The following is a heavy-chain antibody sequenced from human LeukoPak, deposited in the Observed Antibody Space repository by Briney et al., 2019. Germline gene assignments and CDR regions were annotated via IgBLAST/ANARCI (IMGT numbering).Heavy chain of an antibody. Sequence: PSETLSLTCTVSGGSISSYYWSWIRQPPGKGLEWIGYIYYSGSTNYNPSLKSRVTISVATSKNQFSLKLSSVTAADTAVYYCAREGSNDAHNWSDPWGQATLVTVSS. J-gene: IGHJ5*02. V-gene: IGHV4-59*01. D-gene: IGHD1-1*01. CDR3: AREGSNDAHNWSDP. CDR1: GGSISSYY. CDR2: IYYSGST.